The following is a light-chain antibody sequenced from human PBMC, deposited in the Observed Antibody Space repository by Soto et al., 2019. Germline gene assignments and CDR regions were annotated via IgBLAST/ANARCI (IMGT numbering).Light chain of an antibody. J-gene: IGLJ2*01. Sequence: QSVLTQSPSVSGAPRQRVSISCSGATSNIGNNAVNWYQQLPGKAPKLLIYFDDLMPSGVSDRFSGSKSGTSASLAISGLQSEDEADYYCAAWDDSLNVVLFGGGTKVTVL. V-gene: IGLV1-36*01. CDR2: FDD. CDR1: TSNIGNNA. CDR3: AAWDDSLNVVL.